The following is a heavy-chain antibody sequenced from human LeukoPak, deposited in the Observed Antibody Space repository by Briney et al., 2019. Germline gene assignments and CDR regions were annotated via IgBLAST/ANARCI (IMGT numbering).Heavy chain of an antibody. V-gene: IGHV4-38-2*02. CDR3: AREGGSSWYGDNWFDP. Sequence: SETLSLTCTVSGYSISSGYYWGWIRQPPGKGLQWIGSVYHSGSIFYNPSFKSRVTISVDASKNQFSLNLRSVTAADTAVYYCAREGGSSWYGDNWFDPWGQGTLVTVSS. CDR1: GYSISSGYY. D-gene: IGHD6-13*01. CDR2: VYHSGSI. J-gene: IGHJ5*02.